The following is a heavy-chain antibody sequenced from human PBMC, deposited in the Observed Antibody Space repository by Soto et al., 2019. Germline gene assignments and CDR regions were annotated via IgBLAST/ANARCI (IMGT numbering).Heavy chain of an antibody. V-gene: IGHV3-7*01. Sequence: PGGSLRLSCGASGFIFSSYWMAWVRQAPGKGLEWVARIKPDGSAKDYVDSVKGRFTISRDNAKNSLSLQMDSLRAEDTAVYYCARDPVRGDRSNFDYWGQGAMVTVSS. D-gene: IGHD3-10*01. CDR1: GFIFSSYW. CDR3: ARDPVRGDRSNFDY. CDR2: IKPDGSAK. J-gene: IGHJ4*02.